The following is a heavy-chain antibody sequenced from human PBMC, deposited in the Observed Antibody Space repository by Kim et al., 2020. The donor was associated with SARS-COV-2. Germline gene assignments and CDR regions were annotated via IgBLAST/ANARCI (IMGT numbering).Heavy chain of an antibody. CDR1: GGSISSSSYY. CDR3: ASDYGGGSFFDY. J-gene: IGHJ4*02. Sequence: SETLSLTCTVSGGSISSSSYYWGWIRQPPGKGLEWIGSIYYSGSTYYNPSLKSRVTISVDTSKNQFSLKLSSVTAADTAVYYCASDYGGGSFFDYWGQGTLVTVSS. D-gene: IGHD4-17*01. V-gene: IGHV4-39*01. CDR2: IYYSGST.